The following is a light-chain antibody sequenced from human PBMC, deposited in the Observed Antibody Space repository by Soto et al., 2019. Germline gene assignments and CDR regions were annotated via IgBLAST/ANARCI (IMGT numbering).Light chain of an antibody. CDR3: SSFAGSPVV. CDR1: SSDVGEEHY. V-gene: IGLV2-8*01. J-gene: IGLJ2*01. CDR2: EVS. Sequence: QSALTQPPSASGSPGQSVTITCSGTSSDVGEEHYVSWCQQHPGKVPKLILYEVSKRPSGGPDRFSGSRSGNTASLTVSGLQAEDDADYYCSSFAGSPVVFGGGTKLTVL.